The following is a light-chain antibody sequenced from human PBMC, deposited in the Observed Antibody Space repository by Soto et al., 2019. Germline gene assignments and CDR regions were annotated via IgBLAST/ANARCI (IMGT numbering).Light chain of an antibody. Sequence: QSVLTQPASVSGSPGQSITISCTGTSSDVGGYNYVSWYQQHPGKAPKFLIYEVSNRPSGVSNRFSGSKSGNTASLTISGLQAEYEADYYCSSYTSTNTWVFGGGTKLTVL. CDR3: SSYTSTNTWV. CDR2: EVS. CDR1: SSDVGGYNY. V-gene: IGLV2-14*01. J-gene: IGLJ3*02.